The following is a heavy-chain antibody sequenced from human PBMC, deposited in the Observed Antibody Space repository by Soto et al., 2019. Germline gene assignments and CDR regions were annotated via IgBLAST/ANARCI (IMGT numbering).Heavy chain of an antibody. CDR2: IYYSGST. J-gene: IGHJ4*02. D-gene: IGHD6-13*01. V-gene: IGHV4-39*01. Sequence: SETLSLTCTVSGGYISSSSYYWGWIRQPPGKGLEWIGSIYYSGSTYYNPSLKSRVTISVDTSKNQFSLKLSSVTAADTAVYYCASSARSSWQTDFDYWGQGTLVTVSS. CDR1: GGYISSSSYY. CDR3: ASSARSSWQTDFDY.